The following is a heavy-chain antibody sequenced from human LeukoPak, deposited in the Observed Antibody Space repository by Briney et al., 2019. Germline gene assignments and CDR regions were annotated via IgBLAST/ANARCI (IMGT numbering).Heavy chain of an antibody. CDR2: IYYSGST. CDR3: ARSYSSGWCDAQTYYMDV. J-gene: IGHJ6*03. CDR1: GGSISSYY. Sequence: PSETLSLTCTVSGGSISSYYWSWIRQPPGKGLEWIGYIYYSGSTNYNPSLKSRVTISVDTSKNQFSLKLSSVTAADTAVYYCARSYSSGWCDAQTYYMDVWGKGTTVTISS. V-gene: IGHV4-59*01. D-gene: IGHD6-19*01.